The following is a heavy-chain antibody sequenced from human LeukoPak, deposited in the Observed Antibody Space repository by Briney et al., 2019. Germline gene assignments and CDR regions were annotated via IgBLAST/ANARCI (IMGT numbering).Heavy chain of an antibody. J-gene: IGHJ4*02. CDR1: GGTFSSYA. CDR2: IIPIFGTA. V-gene: IGHV1-69*13. CDR3: ARATLYPPTPVAFDS. Sequence: GASVKVSCKASGGTFSSYAISWVRQAPGQGLEWMGGIIPIFGTANYAQKFQGRGTITADESTGTAYMELTSLRSEDTAVYYCARATLYPPTPVAFDSWGQGTLVTVSS. D-gene: IGHD2-15*01.